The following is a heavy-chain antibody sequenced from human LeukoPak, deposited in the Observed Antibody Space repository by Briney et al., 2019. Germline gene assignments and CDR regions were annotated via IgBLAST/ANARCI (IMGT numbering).Heavy chain of an antibody. CDR2: INYSGRT. Sequence: KPSDSLSLACTVSGDSISNTDDYWGWLRQPPGKGLECIALINYSGRTFYNPSLRSRVTISVDMSKNQFSLNLNTVTAADTAVYYCARRRKDLNWFDPWGQGTLVTVSS. J-gene: IGHJ5*02. CDR3: ARRRKDLNWFDP. V-gene: IGHV4-39*01. CDR1: GDSISNTDDY.